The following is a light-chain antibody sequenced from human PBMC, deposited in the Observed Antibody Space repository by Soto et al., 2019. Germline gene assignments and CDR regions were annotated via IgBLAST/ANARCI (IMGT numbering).Light chain of an antibody. Sequence: EVVMTQSPATLSVSPGERATLSCRASQTVSRNLAWYQQRPGQAPRLLIYDISNRATGVPARFSGSGSETEFTLTIRSLQSEDFAVYFCQQYNNWPSFCQVALLE. CDR2: DIS. CDR3: QQYNNWPS. V-gene: IGKV3-15*01. J-gene: IGKJ5*01. CDR1: QTVSRN.